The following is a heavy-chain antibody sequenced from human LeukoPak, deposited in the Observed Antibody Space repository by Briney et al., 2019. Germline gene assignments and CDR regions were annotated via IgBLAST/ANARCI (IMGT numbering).Heavy chain of an antibody. CDR2: IYYSGST. CDR3: ARQGTTDY. D-gene: IGHD1-1*01. CDR1: GGSISSSSYY. J-gene: IGHJ4*02. Sequence: PSETLSLTCTASGGSISSSSYYWGWIRQPPGKGLEWIGSIYYSGSTYYNPSLKSRVTISVDTSKNQFSLKLSSVTAADTAVYYCARQGTTDYWGQGTLVTVSS. V-gene: IGHV4-39*01.